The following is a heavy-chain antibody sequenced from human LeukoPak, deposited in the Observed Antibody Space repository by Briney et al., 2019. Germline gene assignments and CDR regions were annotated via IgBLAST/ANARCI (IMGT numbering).Heavy chain of an antibody. CDR1: GFTFSTYA. D-gene: IGHD1-26*01. Sequence: GGSLRLSCAASGFTFSTYAMSWVRQAPGMGLEWVSVIYSGGSTYYADSVKGRFTISRDNSKNTLYLQMNSLRAEDTAVYYCARDLDSGSYLSPDAFDIWGQGTMVTVSS. J-gene: IGHJ3*02. CDR3: ARDLDSGSYLSPDAFDI. CDR2: IYSGGST. V-gene: IGHV3-66*02.